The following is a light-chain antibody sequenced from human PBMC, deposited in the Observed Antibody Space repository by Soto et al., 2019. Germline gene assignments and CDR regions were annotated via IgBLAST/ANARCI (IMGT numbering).Light chain of an antibody. CDR1: SSDVGNYNF. J-gene: IGLJ1*01. CDR2: DVT. V-gene: IGLV2-11*01. Sequence: QSVLTQPRSVSGSPGQSVTISCTGTSSDVGNYNFVSWFQQHPGKAPKLMIYDVTQRPSGVPDRFSGSKSGNTASLTISGLQAEDEADYYCCSFAGSFYVFGIGTKVTVL. CDR3: CSFAGSFYV.